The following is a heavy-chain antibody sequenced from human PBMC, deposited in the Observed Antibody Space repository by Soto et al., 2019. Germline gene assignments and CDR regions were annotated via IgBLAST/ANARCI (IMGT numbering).Heavy chain of an antibody. CDR3: ARATGPLMANYYYYYMDV. V-gene: IGHV4-59*01. J-gene: IGHJ6*03. Sequence: SETLSLTCTVSGGSISSYYWSWIRQPPGKGLEWIGYIYYSGSTNYNPSLKSRVTISVDTSKNQFSLKLSSVTAADTAVYYCARATGPLMANYYYYYMDVWGKGTTVTVSS. CDR2: IYYSGST. CDR1: GGSISSYY.